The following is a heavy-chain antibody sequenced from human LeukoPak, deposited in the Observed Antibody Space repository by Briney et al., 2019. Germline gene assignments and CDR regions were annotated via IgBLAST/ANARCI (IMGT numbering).Heavy chain of an antibody. CDR3: ARDKSDSGSYSFDY. J-gene: IGHJ4*02. D-gene: IGHD1-26*01. V-gene: IGHV1-2*02. CDR2: INPNSGGT. CDR1: GYTFTGYY. Sequence: GASVKVSCKASGYTFTGYYMHWVRQAPGQGLEWMGWINPNSGGTNYAQKLQGRVTMTRDTSISTAYMELSRLRSDDTAVYYCARDKSDSGSYSFDYWGQGTLVTVSS.